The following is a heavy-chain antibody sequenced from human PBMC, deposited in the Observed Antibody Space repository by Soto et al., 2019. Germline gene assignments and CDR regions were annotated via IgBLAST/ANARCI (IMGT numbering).Heavy chain of an antibody. V-gene: IGHV3-23*01. J-gene: IGHJ4*02. CDR1: GFTFSSYA. CDR2: ISGSGGST. CDR3: AKLTQSAAGPRY. D-gene: IGHD6-13*01. Sequence: GGSLRLSCAASGFTFSSYAMRWVRQAPGKGLEWVSAISGSGGSTYYADSVKGRFTISRDNSKNTLYLQMNSLRAEDTAVYYSAKLTQSAAGPRYWGQGTLVTVSS.